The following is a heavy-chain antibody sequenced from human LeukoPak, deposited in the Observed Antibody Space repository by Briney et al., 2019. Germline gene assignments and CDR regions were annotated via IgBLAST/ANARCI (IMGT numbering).Heavy chain of an antibody. CDR3: ARTYCSGGSCYSFDY. CDR1: GYTFSSYG. CDR2: ISADKGNT. Sequence: ASVKVSCKASGYTFSSYGISWVRQAPGQGREWMGWISADKGNTNYAQKIQGRVTMPTDKSTRTAYMELRSLTSDDTAVYYCARTYCSGGSCYSFDYWGQGTLVTVSS. V-gene: IGHV1-18*01. D-gene: IGHD2-15*01. J-gene: IGHJ4*02.